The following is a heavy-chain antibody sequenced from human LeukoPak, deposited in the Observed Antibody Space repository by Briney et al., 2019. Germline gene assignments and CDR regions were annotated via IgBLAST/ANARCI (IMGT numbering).Heavy chain of an antibody. V-gene: IGHV3-21*01. CDR3: ARDTEYYYDYAFDI. CDR2: ISSTSSYI. CDR1: GFTFSSYS. Sequence: GGSLRLSCAASGFTFSSYSMNWVRQAPGKGLEWVSSISSTSSYIYYADSVKGRFTISRDNAKNSLYLQMNSLRAEDTAVYYCARDTEYYYDYAFDIWGQGTMVTVSS. J-gene: IGHJ3*02. D-gene: IGHD3-22*01.